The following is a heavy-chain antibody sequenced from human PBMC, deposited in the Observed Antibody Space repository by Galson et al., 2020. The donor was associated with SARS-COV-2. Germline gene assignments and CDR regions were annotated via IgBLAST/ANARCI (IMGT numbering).Heavy chain of an antibody. CDR1: GFSLSTSGVG. D-gene: IGHD3-10*01. J-gene: IGHJ6*02. CDR3: ANSMVRGVIEFYYGMDV. V-gene: IGHV2-5*02. CDR2: IYWDDDK. Sequence: SGPTLVKPTQTLTLTCTFSGFSLSTSGVGVGWIRQPPGNALAWLAVIYWDDDKRYSPSLKSRLTITKDTSKNQVVLKMTNMDPVDTATYYCANSMVRGVIEFYYGMDVWGQGTAVTVSS.